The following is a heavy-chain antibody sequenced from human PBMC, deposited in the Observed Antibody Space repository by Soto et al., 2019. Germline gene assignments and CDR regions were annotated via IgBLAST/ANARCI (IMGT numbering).Heavy chain of an antibody. CDR3: ARGPLPYYYDSSGYYSEFDI. Sequence: SQTLSLTCVISGYSVSSNSAAWNWIRQSPSRGLEWLGRTYYRSKWYNDYAVSVKSRITINPDTSKNQFSLQLNSVTPEDTAVYYCARGPLPYYYDSSGYYSEFDIWGQGTMV. CDR2: TYYRSKWYN. CDR1: GYSVSSNSAA. J-gene: IGHJ3*02. V-gene: IGHV6-1*01. D-gene: IGHD3-22*01.